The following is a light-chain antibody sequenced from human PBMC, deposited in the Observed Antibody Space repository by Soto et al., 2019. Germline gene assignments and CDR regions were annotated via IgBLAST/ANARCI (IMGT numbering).Light chain of an antibody. V-gene: IGKV1-5*03. J-gene: IGKJ1*01. CDR3: QQYNNWWT. CDR2: KAS. Sequence: DIQMTQSPSTLSASVGDRVTITCRASQSISSWLAWYQQKPGKAPKLLIYKASTLKSGVPSRFSGSGSGTEFTLTIGSLQSEDFAVYYCQQYNNWWTFGQGTKVDIK. CDR1: QSISSW.